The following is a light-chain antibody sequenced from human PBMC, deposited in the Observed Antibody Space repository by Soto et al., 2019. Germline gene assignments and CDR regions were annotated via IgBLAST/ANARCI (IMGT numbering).Light chain of an antibody. Sequence: IHMTHSPASLSASVLYRVTITFLASQSISSYLNWYQQKPGKAPKLLIYDASSLESGIPSRFSGSGSGTEFTLTISSLQPDDFATYYCQQYNSYWTFGQGTKVDIK. J-gene: IGKJ1*01. CDR3: QQYNSYWT. V-gene: IGKV1-5*01. CDR1: QSISSY. CDR2: DAS.